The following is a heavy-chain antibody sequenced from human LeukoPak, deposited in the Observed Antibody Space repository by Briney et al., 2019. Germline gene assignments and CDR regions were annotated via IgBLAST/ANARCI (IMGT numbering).Heavy chain of an antibody. D-gene: IGHD3-3*01. V-gene: IGHV1-2*02. Sequence: GASVKVSCKASGYTFTGYYMHWVRQAPGRGLEWMGWINPNSGGTNYAQKFQGRVTMTRDTSISTAYMELSRLRSDDTAVYYCARAALEWLIGFDYWGQGTLVTVSS. J-gene: IGHJ4*02. CDR3: ARAALEWLIGFDY. CDR1: GYTFTGYY. CDR2: INPNSGGT.